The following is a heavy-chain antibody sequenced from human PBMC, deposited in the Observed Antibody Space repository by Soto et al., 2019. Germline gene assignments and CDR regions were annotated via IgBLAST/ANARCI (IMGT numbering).Heavy chain of an antibody. V-gene: IGHV1-46*01. Sequence: GASVKVSCKASGYTFASYYMHWVRQAPGQGLEWMGIINPSGGSTSYAQKFQGRVTMTRDTSTSTVYMELNSLRSEDTPAYYGPRDDPLRPDPWRQRTLDPVSP. CDR1: GYTFASYY. J-gene: IGHJ5*02. CDR2: INPSGGST. CDR3: PRDDPLRPDP.